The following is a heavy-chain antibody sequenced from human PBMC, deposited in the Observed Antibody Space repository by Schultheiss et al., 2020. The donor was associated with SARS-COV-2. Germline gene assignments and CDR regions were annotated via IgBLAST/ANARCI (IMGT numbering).Heavy chain of an antibody. CDR3: ARSLDGYLYYFDY. J-gene: IGHJ4*02. D-gene: IGHD5-18*01. CDR2: ISYDGSNK. CDR1: GFTFSSYA. Sequence: LSLTCAASGFTFSSYAMHWVRQAPGKGLEWVAVISYDGSNKYYADSVKGRFTISRDNSKNTLYLQMNSLRAEDTAVYYCARSLDGYLYYFDYWGQGTLVTVSS. V-gene: IGHV3-30-3*01.